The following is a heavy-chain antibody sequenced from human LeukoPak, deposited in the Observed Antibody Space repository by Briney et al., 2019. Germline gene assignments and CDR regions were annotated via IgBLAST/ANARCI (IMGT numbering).Heavy chain of an antibody. J-gene: IGHJ6*03. Sequence: ASVKVSCKASGYTFTSYYMHWVRQAPGQGLEWMGIINPSGGSTSYAQKFQGRATMTRDTSTSTVYMELSSLRSEDTAVYYCARDGITYYYGSGTYMDVWGKGTTVTISS. CDR3: ARDGITYYYGSGTYMDV. CDR1: GYTFTSYY. CDR2: INPSGGST. D-gene: IGHD3-10*01. V-gene: IGHV1-46*01.